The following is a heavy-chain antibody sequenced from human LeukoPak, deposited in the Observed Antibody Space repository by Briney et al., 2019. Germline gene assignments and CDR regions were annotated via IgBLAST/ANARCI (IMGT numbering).Heavy chain of an antibody. CDR2: IYHSGST. J-gene: IGHJ4*02. Sequence: SETLSLTCAVSGGSISSGGYSWSWIRQPPGKGLEWIGYIYHSGSTYYNPSLKSRVTISVDRSKNQFSLKLSSATAADTAVYYCARGVAVAADYFDYWGQGTLVTVSS. CDR3: ARGVAVAADYFDY. CDR1: GGSISSGGYS. D-gene: IGHD6-19*01. V-gene: IGHV4-30-2*01.